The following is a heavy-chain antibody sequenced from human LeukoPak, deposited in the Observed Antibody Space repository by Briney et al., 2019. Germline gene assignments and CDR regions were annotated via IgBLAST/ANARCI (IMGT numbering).Heavy chain of an antibody. CDR1: GYSFTSYW. V-gene: IGHV5-51*01. CDR3: ARRGRGYFDWLSQFDY. Sequence: GESLKISCKGSGYSFTSYWIGWVRQMPGKGLEWTGIIYPGDSDTRYSPSFQGQVTISADKSISTAYLQWSSLKASDTAMYYCARRGRGYFDWLSQFDYWGQGTLVTVSS. CDR2: IYPGDSDT. D-gene: IGHD3-9*01. J-gene: IGHJ4*02.